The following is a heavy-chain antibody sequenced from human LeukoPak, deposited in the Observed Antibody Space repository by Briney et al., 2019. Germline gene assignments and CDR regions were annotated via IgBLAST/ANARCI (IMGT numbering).Heavy chain of an antibody. CDR3: ARQGVSSSEAFDI. Sequence: PSETLSLTCTVSGGSISSSSYYWGWIRQPPGKGLEWIGGIYYSGSTYYNPSLKSRVTISVDTSKNQFSLKLSSVTAADTAVYYCARQGVSSSEAFDIWGQGTMVTVSS. CDR2: IYYSGST. V-gene: IGHV4-39*01. CDR1: GGSISSSSYY. D-gene: IGHD6-13*01. J-gene: IGHJ3*02.